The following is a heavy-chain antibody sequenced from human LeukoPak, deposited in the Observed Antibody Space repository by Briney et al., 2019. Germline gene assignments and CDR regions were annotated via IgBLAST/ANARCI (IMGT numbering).Heavy chain of an antibody. CDR2: IIPIFGTA. CDR3: ASSSSGQHDP. D-gene: IGHD6-13*01. J-gene: IGHJ5*02. Sequence: SVKVSCKASGGTFSSYAISWVRQAPGQGLEWMGGIIPIFGTANYAQKFQGRVTITADKSRSTAYMELSSLRSEDTAVYYCASSSSGQHDPWGQGTLVTVSS. V-gene: IGHV1-69*06. CDR1: GGTFSSYA.